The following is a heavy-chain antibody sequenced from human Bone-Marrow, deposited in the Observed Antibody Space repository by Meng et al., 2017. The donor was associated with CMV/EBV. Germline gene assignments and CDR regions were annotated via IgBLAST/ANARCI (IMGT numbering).Heavy chain of an antibody. V-gene: IGHV3-48*03. J-gene: IGHJ6*02. Sequence: GESLKISCAASGFTFSSYEMDWVRQAPGKGLEWLSYISNSGNTIYYADSVKGRFTISRDNAKNSLYLQMNSLRAEDTAVYYCARTYYDFWSGYLDVWGQGTTVTVSS. D-gene: IGHD3-3*01. CDR3: ARTYYDFWSGYLDV. CDR2: ISNSGNTI. CDR1: GFTFSSYE.